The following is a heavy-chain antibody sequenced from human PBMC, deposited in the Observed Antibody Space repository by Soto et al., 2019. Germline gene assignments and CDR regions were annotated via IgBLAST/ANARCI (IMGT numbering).Heavy chain of an antibody. CDR2: IIPILGIA. J-gene: IGHJ5*02. V-gene: IGHV1-69*04. CDR3: ARDPFGYDSSGYYNNWFDP. Sequence: SVQVSCKASGGTFSSYTISWVRQAPGQGLDWMGMIIPILGIANYAQKFQGRVTITADKSTSTAYMELSSLRSEDTAVYYCARDPFGYDSSGYYNNWFDPWGQGTLVTVSS. CDR1: GGTFSSYT. D-gene: IGHD3-22*01.